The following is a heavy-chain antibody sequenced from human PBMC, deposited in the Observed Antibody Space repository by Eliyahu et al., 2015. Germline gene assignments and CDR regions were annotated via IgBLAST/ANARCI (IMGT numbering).Heavy chain of an antibody. J-gene: IGHJ4*02. V-gene: IGHV3-30-3*01. CDR1: GFTFSRNA. CDR3: ARERYGDFGFDY. CDR2: ISYDGSNK. Sequence: QVQLVESGGGVVQPGRSLRLSCAASGFTFSRNAMHWVRQAPGKGLEWVAVISYDGSNKYYADSVKGRFTISRDNSKNTLYLQMNSLRAEDTAVYYCARERYGDFGFDYWGQGTLVTVSS. D-gene: IGHD4-17*01.